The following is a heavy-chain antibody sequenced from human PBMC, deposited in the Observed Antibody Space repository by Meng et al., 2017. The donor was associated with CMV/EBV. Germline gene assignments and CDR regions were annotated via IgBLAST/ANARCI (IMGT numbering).Heavy chain of an antibody. CDR1: GFTFSSYS. Sequence: GESLKISCAASGFTFSSYSMNWVRPAPGKGLEWVSSISSSSSYIYYADSVKGRFTISRDNAKNSLYLQMNSLRAEDTAVYYCARDLGFDYWGQGTLVTVSS. CDR3: ARDLGFDY. D-gene: IGHD3-16*01. J-gene: IGHJ4*02. V-gene: IGHV3-21*01. CDR2: ISSSSSYI.